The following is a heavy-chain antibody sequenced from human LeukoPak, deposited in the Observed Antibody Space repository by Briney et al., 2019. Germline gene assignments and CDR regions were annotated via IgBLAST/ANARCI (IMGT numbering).Heavy chain of an antibody. D-gene: IGHD3-22*01. J-gene: IGHJ3*02. Sequence: PGGSLRLSCAASGFTFSIYGMHWVRQAPGKGLEWVAVIWYDGSKQYYADSVKGRFTISRDNSKNTLYLQMNSLRVEDTAVYYCARAQDYDSSGYVDAFDMWGQGTMVTVSS. CDR3: ARAQDYDSSGYVDAFDM. V-gene: IGHV3-33*01. CDR2: IWYDGSKQ. CDR1: GFTFSIYG.